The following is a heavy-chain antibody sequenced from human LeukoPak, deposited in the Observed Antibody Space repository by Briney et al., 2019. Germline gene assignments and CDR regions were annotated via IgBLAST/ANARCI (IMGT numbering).Heavy chain of an antibody. Sequence: SETLSLTCTVSCGSISSYYWSWIRQPAGKGLEWIWRIYTSGSTNYNPSLKSRVTMSVDTSKNQFSLKLSSVTAADTAVYYCARNLALYYYDSSGYYSHAFDIWGQGTMVTVSS. J-gene: IGHJ3*02. CDR2: IYTSGST. V-gene: IGHV4-4*07. D-gene: IGHD3-22*01. CDR3: ARNLALYYYDSSGYYSHAFDI. CDR1: CGSISSYY.